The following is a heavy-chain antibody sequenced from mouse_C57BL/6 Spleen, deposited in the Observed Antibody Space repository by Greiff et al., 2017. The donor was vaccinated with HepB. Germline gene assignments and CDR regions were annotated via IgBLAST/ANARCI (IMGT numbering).Heavy chain of an antibody. CDR2: ISSGGSYT. D-gene: IGHD3-2*02. J-gene: IGHJ4*01. CDR1: GFTFSSYG. Sequence: EVQRVESGGDLVKPGGSLKLSCAASGFTFSSYGMSWVRQTPDKRLEWVATISSGGSYTYYPDSVKGRFPISRDNAKNTLYLQMSSLKSEDTAMYYCARQEDSSGYDYAMDYWGQGTSVTVSS. CDR3: ARQEDSSGYDYAMDY. V-gene: IGHV5-6*01.